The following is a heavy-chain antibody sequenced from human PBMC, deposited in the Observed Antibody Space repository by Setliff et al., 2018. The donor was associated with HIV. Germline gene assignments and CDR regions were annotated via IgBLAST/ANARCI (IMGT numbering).Heavy chain of an antibody. D-gene: IGHD6-6*01. CDR2: IYNSAST. CDR3: ARGGPYSSSSDTYDF. J-gene: IGHJ4*02. CDR1: GDSISNYY. Sequence: SETLSLTCTVSGDSISNYYWSWIRQPPGRGLEWIGYIYNSASTNYNHSLKSRVTISRDNAKNSLYLQMNSLRAEDTAIYYCARGGPYSSSSDTYDFWGQGTLVTVSS. V-gene: IGHV4-4*08.